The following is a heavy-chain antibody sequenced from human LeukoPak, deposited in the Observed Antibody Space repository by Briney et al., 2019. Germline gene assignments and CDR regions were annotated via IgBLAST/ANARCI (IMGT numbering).Heavy chain of an antibody. CDR2: INPSGGST. Sequence: ASVKVSCKASGYIFTSYYMQWVRQAPGQGLEWMGIINPSGGSTNYAQKFQGRVTMTRDTSTSTVYMELSSLRSEDTAVYYCAREPPSQRTVVDTPTWGQGTLVTVSS. J-gene: IGHJ5*02. CDR1: GYIFTSYY. CDR3: AREPPSQRTVVDTPT. D-gene: IGHD5-18*01. V-gene: IGHV1-46*01.